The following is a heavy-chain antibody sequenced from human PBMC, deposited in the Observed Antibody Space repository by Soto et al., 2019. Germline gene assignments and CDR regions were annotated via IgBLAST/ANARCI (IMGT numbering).Heavy chain of an antibody. Sequence: GGSLSLSCAASGFPFSKTWMNWVRQAPGKGPEWVGRIKSIPDGGTADYAAPLKGRFTISRDDSRDTLFLQMNSLKTEDTAVYYCTTDTVCDYWGQGALVTSPQ. V-gene: IGHV3-15*07. CDR3: TTDTVCDY. CDR1: GFPFSKTW. CDR2: IKSIPDGGTA. J-gene: IGHJ4*02. D-gene: IGHD3-16*01.